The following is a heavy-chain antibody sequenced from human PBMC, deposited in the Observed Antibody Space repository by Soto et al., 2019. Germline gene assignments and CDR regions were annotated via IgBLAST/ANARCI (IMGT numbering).Heavy chain of an antibody. CDR2: TGGGDDDR. CDR3: AKDRQSYNAVWDPFDS. Sequence: EVQLLESGGGLVQPGGSLRLSCAASGFTFDTYAMSWVRQAPGRGLEWVSSTGGGDDDRHYTDSVKGRFTISRDNSRNTVFLHMSGLSAEDTARYYCAKDRQSYNAVWDPFDSWGQGTVVTVTS. V-gene: IGHV3-23*01. CDR1: GFTFDTYA. D-gene: IGHD1-20*01. J-gene: IGHJ3*01.